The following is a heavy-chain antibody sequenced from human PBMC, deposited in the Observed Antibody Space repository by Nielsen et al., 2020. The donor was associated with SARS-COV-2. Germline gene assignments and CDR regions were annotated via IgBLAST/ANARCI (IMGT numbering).Heavy chain of an antibody. Sequence: GGSLRLSCAASGFTFSNFGMHWVRQAPGKGLEWVAVISYDGSNGYYPDSLKGRFTISRDNSKNMLYLQINSLRAEDTAVYYCAREGGVTPTDYWGQGTLVTVSS. CDR3: AREGGVTPTDY. D-gene: IGHD4-23*01. CDR1: GFTFSNFG. J-gene: IGHJ4*02. V-gene: IGHV3-30*03. CDR2: ISYDGSNG.